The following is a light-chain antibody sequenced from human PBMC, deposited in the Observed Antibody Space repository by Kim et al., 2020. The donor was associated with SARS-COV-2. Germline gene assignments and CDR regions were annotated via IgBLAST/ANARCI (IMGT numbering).Light chain of an antibody. J-gene: IGLJ2*01. CDR3: QSYDSSLSGSV. Sequence: QGVTISSASSTSTIGAGYGLHWYRQQPGTAPNLLIYVNSNRPSGVPDRFSGSKSGTVASLAITGLQAEDEADYYCQSYDSSLSGSVFGGGTQLTVL. CDR2: VNS. V-gene: IGLV1-40*01. CDR1: TSTIGAGYG.